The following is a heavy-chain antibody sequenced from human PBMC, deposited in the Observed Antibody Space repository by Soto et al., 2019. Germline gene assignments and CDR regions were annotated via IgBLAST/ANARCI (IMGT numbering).Heavy chain of an antibody. CDR2: ISAYNGNT. D-gene: IGHD3-3*01. Sequence: ASVKVSCKASGYTFTSYGISWVRQAPGQGLEWMGWISAYNGNTNYAQKLQGRVTMTTDTSTSTAYMELRSMRSDDTAEYYSATWDIFGVATDAFDIWGQGTMVTVSS. J-gene: IGHJ3*02. CDR1: GYTFTSYG. V-gene: IGHV1-18*01. CDR3: ATWDIFGVATDAFDI.